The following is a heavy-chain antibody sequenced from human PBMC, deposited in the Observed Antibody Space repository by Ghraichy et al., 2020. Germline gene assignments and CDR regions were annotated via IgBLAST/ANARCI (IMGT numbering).Heavy chain of an antibody. J-gene: IGHJ6*02. Sequence: GGSLRLSCAASGFTFSSYWMHWVRQAPGKGLVWVSRINSDGSSTSYADSVKGRFTISRDNSKNTLYLQMNSLRAEDTAVYYCAKELRIAAAGTLREVYYYYGMDVWGQGTTVTVSS. CDR3: AKELRIAAAGTLREVYYYYGMDV. D-gene: IGHD6-13*01. V-gene: IGHV3-74*01. CDR1: GFTFSSYW. CDR2: INSDGSST.